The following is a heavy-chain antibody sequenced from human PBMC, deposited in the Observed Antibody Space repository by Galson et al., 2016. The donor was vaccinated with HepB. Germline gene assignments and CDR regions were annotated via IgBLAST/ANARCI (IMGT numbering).Heavy chain of an antibody. J-gene: IGHJ4*02. V-gene: IGHV1-46*01. Sequence: SVKVSCKASGYIFTRYYVHWVRQAPGQGPEWMGVINPSGGTTVYTPTFQGRLTMTRDTSTSTVYMELSGLRSEDTAVYYCARDYEWGAWGSSLDHWGQGSLVTVST. CDR1: GYIFTRYY. CDR3: ARDYEWGAWGSSLDH. CDR2: INPSGGTT. D-gene: IGHD3-16*01.